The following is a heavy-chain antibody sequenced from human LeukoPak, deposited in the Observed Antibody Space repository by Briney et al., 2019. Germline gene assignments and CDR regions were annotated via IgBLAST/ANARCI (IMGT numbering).Heavy chain of an antibody. Sequence: GGSLRLSCAASGFTFSSYAMHWVRQAPGKGLEWVAVISYDGSNKYYADSVKGRFTISRDNSKNTLYLQMNSLRAEDTAVYYCARLTPDYAPSDAFDIWGQGTMVTVSS. CDR1: GFTFSSYA. CDR2: ISYDGSNK. J-gene: IGHJ3*02. V-gene: IGHV3-30-3*01. CDR3: ARLTPDYAPSDAFDI. D-gene: IGHD4-17*01.